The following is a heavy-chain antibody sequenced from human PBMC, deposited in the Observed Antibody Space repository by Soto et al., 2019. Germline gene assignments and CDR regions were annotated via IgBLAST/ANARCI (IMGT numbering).Heavy chain of an antibody. D-gene: IGHD2-15*01. CDR2: ISYDGSNK. CDR3: ARDFYCSGGSCFHYGMDV. V-gene: IGHV3-30*09. Sequence: PGGSLRLSCAASGFTFSSYAMHWVRQAPGKGLEWVAVISYDGSNKYYADSVKGRFAISRDNSKNTLYLQMNSLRAEDTAVYYCARDFYCSGGSCFHYGMDVWGQGTTVTVSS. CDR1: GFTFSSYA. J-gene: IGHJ6*02.